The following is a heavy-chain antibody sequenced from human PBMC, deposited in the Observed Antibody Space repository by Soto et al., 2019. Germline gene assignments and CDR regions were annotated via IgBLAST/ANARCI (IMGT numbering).Heavy chain of an antibody. CDR2: ISSSSSTI. Sequence: GGSLRLSCAASGFTFSSYSMNWVRQAPGKGLEWVSYISSSSSTIYYADSVKGRFTISRDNAKNTLYLQMNSLRAEDTAVYYCAKDLPYGSGSSPDYYFDYWGQGTLVTVSS. J-gene: IGHJ4*02. CDR1: GFTFSSYS. D-gene: IGHD3-10*01. V-gene: IGHV3-48*01. CDR3: AKDLPYGSGSSPDYYFDY.